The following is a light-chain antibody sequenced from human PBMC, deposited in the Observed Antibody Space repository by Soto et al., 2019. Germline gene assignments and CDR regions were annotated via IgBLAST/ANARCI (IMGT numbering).Light chain of an antibody. J-gene: IGKJ1*01. CDR2: GAS. CDR3: QQYGTSHRT. CDR1: QSVSSNY. Sequence: EIVLTQSADTLSLSPGERATLSCRTSQSVSSNYLAWYQQKPAQAPRLLIYGASSRATGIPDRFSGSGSGTDFTLTISRLEPEDLAVYYCQQYGTSHRTFGQGTKVDIK. V-gene: IGKV3-20*01.